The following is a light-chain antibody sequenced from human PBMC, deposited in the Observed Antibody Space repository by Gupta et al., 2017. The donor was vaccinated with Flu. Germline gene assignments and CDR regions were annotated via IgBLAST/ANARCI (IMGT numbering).Light chain of an antibody. CDR3: HQEGSSPGT. Sequence: EIVLTQSPGTLPLSPGERATLSCRASQRVSSNYLAWYQQKLGLPPRLLIYGASSRANGIPDRFSGSGSGTEFTLTVSRREPEDFAVYYCHQEGSSPGTFGQGTKVEIK. CDR2: GAS. V-gene: IGKV3-20*01. CDR1: QRVSSNY. J-gene: IGKJ1*01.